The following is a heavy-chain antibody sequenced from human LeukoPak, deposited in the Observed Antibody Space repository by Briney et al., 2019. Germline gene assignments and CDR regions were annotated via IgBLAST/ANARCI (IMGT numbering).Heavy chain of an antibody. V-gene: IGHV3-64D*06. CDR2: ISSNGDST. J-gene: IGHJ4*02. Sequence: GSLRLSCAASGFTFSSYAMHWVRQAPGKGLEYVSAISSNGDSTYYADSVKGRFTISRDNSKNTLYLQMSSLRAEDKAVYYCVKGLRYYDSSDSFDYWGQGTLVTVSS. CDR3: VKGLRYYDSSDSFDY. D-gene: IGHD3-22*01. CDR1: GFTFSSYA.